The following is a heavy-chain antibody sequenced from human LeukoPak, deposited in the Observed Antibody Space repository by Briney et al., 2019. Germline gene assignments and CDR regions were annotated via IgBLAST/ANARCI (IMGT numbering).Heavy chain of an antibody. CDR2: INPNSGGT. CDR3: ARTVDSYNWRENWFDP. CDR1: GYTFTGYY. D-gene: IGHD1-20*01. Sequence: ASVKVSCKASGYTFTGYYMHWVRQAPGQGLEWMGWINPNSGGTNYAQKFQGRVTMTRDTSISTAYMELRSLTSDDTAVYYCARTVDSYNWRENWFDPWGQGTLVTVSS. V-gene: IGHV1-2*02. J-gene: IGHJ5*02.